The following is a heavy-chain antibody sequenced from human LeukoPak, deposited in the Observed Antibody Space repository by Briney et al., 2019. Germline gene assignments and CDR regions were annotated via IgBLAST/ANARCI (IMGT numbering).Heavy chain of an antibody. Sequence: SETLSLTCTVSGGSISSSSYYWGWIRQPPGKGLEWIGNIMYSGNTYHNPSLKSRVIISADTSKNQFSLKLNSVTAADTAVYYCARLPLFDSSGHYTIWGQGTLVTVSS. V-gene: IGHV4-39*01. CDR3: ARLPLFDSSGHYTI. J-gene: IGHJ4*02. CDR1: GGSISSSSYY. D-gene: IGHD3-22*01. CDR2: IMYSGNT.